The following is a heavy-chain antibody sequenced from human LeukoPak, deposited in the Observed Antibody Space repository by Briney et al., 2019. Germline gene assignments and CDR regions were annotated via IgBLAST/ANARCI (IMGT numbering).Heavy chain of an antibody. J-gene: IGHJ4*02. CDR3: ARFDYGGSNFDY. CDR1: GYSISSSNY. D-gene: IGHD4-23*01. CDR2: IYYSGSI. Sequence: SDTLSLTCAVSGYSISSSNYWAWIRQPPGKGLEWIGHIYYSGSIYYNPSLKSRVTISVDTSKNQFSLKLSSVTAADTAVYYCARFDYGGSNFDYWGQGTLVIVSS. V-gene: IGHV4-28*05.